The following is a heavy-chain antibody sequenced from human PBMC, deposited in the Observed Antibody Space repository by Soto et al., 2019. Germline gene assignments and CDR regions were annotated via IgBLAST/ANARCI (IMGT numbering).Heavy chain of an antibody. D-gene: IGHD3-16*02. V-gene: IGHV7-4-1*01. Sequence: ASVKVSCKASGYTFTSYAMNWVRHAPGQGLEWMGWINTNTGNPTYAQGFTGRFVFSLDTSVSTAYLQICSLKAEDTAVYYCARGPFLHLGELSLNDYWGQGTLVTVSS. CDR3: ARGPFLHLGELSLNDY. J-gene: IGHJ4*02. CDR1: GYTFTSYA. CDR2: INTNTGNP.